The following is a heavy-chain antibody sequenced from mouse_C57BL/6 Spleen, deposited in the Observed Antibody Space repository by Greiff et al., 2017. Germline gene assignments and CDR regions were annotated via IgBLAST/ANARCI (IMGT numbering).Heavy chain of an antibody. CDR1: GFSLTSYA. D-gene: IGHD3-2*02. CDR2: IWTGGGT. Sequence: VQLVESGPGLVAPSQSLSITCTVSGFSLTSYAISWVRQPPGKGLEWLGVIWTGGGTNYNSALKSRLSISKDNSKSQVFLKMNSLQTDDTARYYCATYLKTAQATGFAYWGQGTLVTVSA. J-gene: IGHJ3*01. CDR3: ATYLKTAQATGFAY. V-gene: IGHV2-9-1*01.